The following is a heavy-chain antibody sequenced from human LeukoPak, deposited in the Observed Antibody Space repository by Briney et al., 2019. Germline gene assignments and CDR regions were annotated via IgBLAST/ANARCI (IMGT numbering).Heavy chain of an antibody. V-gene: IGHV3-21*01. Sequence: GGSLRLSCAASGFTFSTYTMNWVRQAPGKGLEWVSSITTASDYIYYADSVKGRFTISRDNAKNSLYLQMDSLRTEDTAVYYCARDRDYSNCWAQGTLVTVSS. CDR1: GFTFSTYT. D-gene: IGHD4-11*01. CDR2: ITTASDYI. J-gene: IGHJ4*02. CDR3: ARDRDYSNC.